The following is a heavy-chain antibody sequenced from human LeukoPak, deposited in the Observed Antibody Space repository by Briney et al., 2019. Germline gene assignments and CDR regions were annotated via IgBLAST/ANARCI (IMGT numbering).Heavy chain of an antibody. CDR1: GFTFSSYS. V-gene: IGHV3-21*01. CDR2: ISSSSSYI. D-gene: IGHD2-2*01. CDR3: ARVMNVVPAGSRYYYYGMDV. J-gene: IGHJ6*02. Sequence: GGSLRLSCAASGFTFSSYSMNWVRQAPGKGLGWVSSISSSSSYIYYADSVKGRFTISRDNAKNSLYLQMNSLRAEDTAVYYCARVMNVVPAGSRYYYYGMDVWGQGTTVTVSS.